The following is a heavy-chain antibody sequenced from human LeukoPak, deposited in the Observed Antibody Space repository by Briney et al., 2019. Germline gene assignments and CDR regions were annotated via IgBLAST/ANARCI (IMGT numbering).Heavy chain of an antibody. D-gene: IGHD3-3*01. J-gene: IGHJ6*02. Sequence: SETLSLTCAVYGGSFSGYYWSWIRQPPGKGLEWIGEINHSGSTNYNPSLKSRVTISVDTSKNQFSLKLSSVTAADTAVYYCARAFSGIFGVVHPHYYYGMDVWGQGTTVTVSS. CDR3: ARAFSGIFGVVHPHYYYGMDV. CDR2: INHSGST. CDR1: GGSFSGYY. V-gene: IGHV4-34*01.